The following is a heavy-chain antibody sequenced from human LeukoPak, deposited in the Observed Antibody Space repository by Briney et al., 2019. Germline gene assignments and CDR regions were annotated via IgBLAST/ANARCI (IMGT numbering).Heavy chain of an antibody. J-gene: IGHJ4*02. Sequence: GGSLRLSCAASGFTFSSYAMSWVRQAPGKGLEWVSAISGSGGSTYYADSVKGRFPSSRDNSKNTLYLQMNSLRAEDTAVYYCAKGRLWFVFSRWGQGTLVTVSS. D-gene: IGHD3-10*01. CDR1: GFTFSSYA. CDR3: AKGRLWFVFSR. CDR2: ISGSGGST. V-gene: IGHV3-23*01.